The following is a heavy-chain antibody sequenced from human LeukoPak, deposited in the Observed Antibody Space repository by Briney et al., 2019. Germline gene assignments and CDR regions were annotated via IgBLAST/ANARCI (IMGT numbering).Heavy chain of an antibody. Sequence: SETLSLTCTVSGGSISSYYWSWIRQPPGKGLEWLGYIYYSGSTNYNPSLKSRVTISVDTSKNQFSLKLSSVTAADTAVYYCARVYALGYCSSTSCYHAFDIWGQGTMVTVSS. CDR1: GGSISSYY. D-gene: IGHD2-2*01. J-gene: IGHJ3*02. CDR2: IYYSGST. CDR3: ARVYALGYCSSTSCYHAFDI. V-gene: IGHV4-59*01.